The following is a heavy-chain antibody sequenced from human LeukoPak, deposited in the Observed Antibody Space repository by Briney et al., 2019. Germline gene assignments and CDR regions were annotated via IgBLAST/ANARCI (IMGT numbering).Heavy chain of an antibody. CDR2: ISYGGTT. V-gene: IGHV4-39*01. Sequence: PSETLSLTCSVSGGSISSSIYPWGWIRQSPGKGLEWIASISYGGTTYYNPSLKSRVTISVDTSKNQFSLKLSSVTAADTAIYYCARRAYCGGDCLYYFDYWGQGTLVTVSS. CDR3: ARRAYCGGDCLYYFDY. CDR1: GGSISSSIYP. J-gene: IGHJ4*02. D-gene: IGHD2-21*02.